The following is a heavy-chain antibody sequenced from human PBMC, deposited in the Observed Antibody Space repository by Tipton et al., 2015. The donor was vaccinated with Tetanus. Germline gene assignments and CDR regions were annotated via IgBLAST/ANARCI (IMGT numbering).Heavy chain of an antibody. Sequence: TLSLTCTVSGGSISSYYWSWIRQPAGKGLEWIGRIYTSGSTNYNPPLKSRVTMSVDTSKNQFSLKLSSVTAADTAVYYCARGVWFGPGPKYYFDYWGQGTLVTVSP. CDR1: GGSISSYY. CDR3: ARGVWFGPGPKYYFDY. CDR2: IYTSGST. J-gene: IGHJ4*02. V-gene: IGHV4-4*07. D-gene: IGHD3-10*01.